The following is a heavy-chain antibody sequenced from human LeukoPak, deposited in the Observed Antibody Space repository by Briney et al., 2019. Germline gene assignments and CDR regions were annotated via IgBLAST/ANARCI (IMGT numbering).Heavy chain of an antibody. CDR2: ISGSGGST. V-gene: IGHV3-23*01. J-gene: IGHJ4*02. D-gene: IGHD4-17*01. CDR1: GFTFSSYA. CDR3: ARRGEYGDYEGY. Sequence: GGSLRLSCAASGFTFSSYAMSWVRQAPGKGLEWVSAISGSGGSTYYADSVKGRFTISRDNSKNTLYLQMNSLRAEDTAVYYCARRGEYGDYEGYWGQGTLVTVSS.